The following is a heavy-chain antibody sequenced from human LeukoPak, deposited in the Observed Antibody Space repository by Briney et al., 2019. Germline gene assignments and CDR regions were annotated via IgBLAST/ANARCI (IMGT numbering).Heavy chain of an antibody. CDR3: AKDSYDRSGYYYYYFAY. V-gene: IGHV1-2*02. D-gene: IGHD3-22*01. J-gene: IGHJ4*02. Sequence: ASVKVSCKASGYTFTAYYVHWVRQAPGQGPEWMGWINPNSGGTNYAQKFQGRVTMTRDTSITTFYLELSSLRSDDTAVYYCAKDSYDRSGYYYYYFAYWGQGTQVTVSS. CDR1: GYTFTAYY. CDR2: INPNSGGT.